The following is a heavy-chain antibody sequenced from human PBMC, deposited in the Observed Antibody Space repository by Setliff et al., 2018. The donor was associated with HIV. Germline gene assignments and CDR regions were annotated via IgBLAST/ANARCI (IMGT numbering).Heavy chain of an antibody. Sequence: PGGSLRLSCAASRFTLSSYWMSWVRQAPGKGLEWVANIKEDGSEKYYVDSVKGRFTISRDNAKNSLYLQMNSLRAEDTALYYCARDYLYYNLYNGSPVYGMDVWGQGTTVTVSS. CDR2: IKEDGSEK. D-gene: IGHD3-3*01. V-gene: IGHV3-7*01. CDR3: ARDYLYYNLYNGSPVYGMDV. CDR1: RFTLSSYW. J-gene: IGHJ6*02.